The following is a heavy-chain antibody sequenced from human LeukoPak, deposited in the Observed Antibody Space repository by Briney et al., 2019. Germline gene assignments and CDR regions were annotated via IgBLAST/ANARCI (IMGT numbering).Heavy chain of an antibody. D-gene: IGHD4-17*01. V-gene: IGHV3-21*01. CDR3: ARDPGYGDYSYYFDY. CDR1: GFTFSSYS. J-gene: IGHJ4*02. CDR2: ISSSSSYI. Sequence: GGSLRLSCAASGFTFSSYSMTWVRQAPGKGLEWVSSISSSSSYIYYADSVKGRFTISGDNAKNSLYLQMNSLRAEDTAVYYCARDPGYGDYSYYFDYWGQGTLVTVSS.